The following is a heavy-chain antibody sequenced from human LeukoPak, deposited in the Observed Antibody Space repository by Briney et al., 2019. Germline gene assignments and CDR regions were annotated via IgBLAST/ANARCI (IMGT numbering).Heavy chain of an antibody. V-gene: IGHV3-48*04. Sequence: GGSLRLSCAASGFTFSSYSMSWVRQAPGKGLEWVSYISSSSSTIYYADSVKGRFTISRDNAKNSLYLQMNSLRAEDTALYYCAKGIAGPYYYYYGMDVWVQGTTVTVSS. CDR2: ISSSSSTI. CDR3: AKGIAGPYYYYYGMDV. D-gene: IGHD6-13*01. J-gene: IGHJ6*02. CDR1: GFTFSSYS.